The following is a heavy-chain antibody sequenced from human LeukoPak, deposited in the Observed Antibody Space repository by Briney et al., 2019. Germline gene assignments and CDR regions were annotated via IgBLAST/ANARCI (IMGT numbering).Heavy chain of an antibody. J-gene: IGHJ4*02. CDR1: GCSISSYF. V-gene: IGHV4-4*07. Sequence: SETLSLTCSVSGCSISSYFWSWIRQPAGKGLEWIGRIYSSGITNYSPSLKSRVTMSVDTSKNQFSLKLTSVTAADTALYSCARDTWEGSGSYWADWGQGTLVTVSS. CDR2: IYSSGIT. D-gene: IGHD3-10*01. CDR3: ARDTWEGSGSYWAD.